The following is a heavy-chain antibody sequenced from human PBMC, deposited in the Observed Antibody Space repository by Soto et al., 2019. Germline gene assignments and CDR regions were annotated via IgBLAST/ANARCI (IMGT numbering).Heavy chain of an antibody. CDR2: ISSTGLYT. D-gene: IGHD3-22*01. CDR3: TKSWLFEKNWFDP. J-gene: IGHJ5*02. Sequence: LRLSCAASGFSFTTYGMSWVRQAPGKGLEWVSDISSTGLYTYLADSVKGRFTISRDNSKNTLYLQMNSLRVDDTAVYFCTKSWLFEKNWFDPWGQGTLVTVSS. CDR1: GFSFTTYG. V-gene: IGHV3-23*01.